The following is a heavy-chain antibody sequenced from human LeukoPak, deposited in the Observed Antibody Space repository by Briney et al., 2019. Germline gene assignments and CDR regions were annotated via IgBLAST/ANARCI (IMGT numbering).Heavy chain of an antibody. CDR1: GFTFRGYG. V-gene: IGHV3-30*18. D-gene: IGHD3-3*02. CDR3: AKDRLASPPRPLNWFEP. J-gene: IGHJ5*02. CDR2: ISYDGSNK. Sequence: GRSLRLSCAASGFTFRGYGMHWVRQAPGKGLEWVAVISYDGSNKYYADSVKGRFTISRDNSKNTLYLQMNSLRVEDTAMYYCAKDRLASPPRPLNWFEPWGPGTLVTVSS.